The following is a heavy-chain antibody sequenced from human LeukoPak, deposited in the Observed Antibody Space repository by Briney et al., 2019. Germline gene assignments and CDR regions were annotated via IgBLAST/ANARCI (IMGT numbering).Heavy chain of an antibody. Sequence: SVNVSCKASGFTFTSSAVQWVRQARGQRLDWMGWIVVGSCKTNYAQKFQERVTITRDMSTSLVYMELSSLRSEDTAVYYCAAEAAYYYDSRDAFDVWGQGTMVTVSP. D-gene: IGHD3-22*01. J-gene: IGHJ3*01. V-gene: IGHV1-58*01. CDR1: GFTFTSSA. CDR3: AAEAAYYYDSRDAFDV. CDR2: IVVGSCKT.